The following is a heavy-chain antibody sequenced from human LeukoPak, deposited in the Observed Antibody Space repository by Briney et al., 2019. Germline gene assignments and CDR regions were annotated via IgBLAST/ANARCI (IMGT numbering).Heavy chain of an antibody. CDR3: ARDLSSDQILYDY. CDR1: GFTVSSNS. J-gene: IGHJ4*02. D-gene: IGHD2-2*02. Sequence: RTGGSLRLSCTVSGFTVSSNSMSWVRQAPGKGLEWVSFIYSDNTHYSDSVKGRFTISRDNSKNTLYLQMGSLRAEDMAVYYCARDLSSDQILYDYWGQGTLVTVSS. V-gene: IGHV3-53*01. CDR2: IYSDNT.